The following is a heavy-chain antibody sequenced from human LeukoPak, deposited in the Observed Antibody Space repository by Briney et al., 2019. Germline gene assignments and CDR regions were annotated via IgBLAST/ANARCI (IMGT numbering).Heavy chain of an antibody. Sequence: EASVKVSCKASTYISSDFGISWGRLAPGGGLEWMGWVSGDNGQTNYGHKFYGRVTMTMETSTNTASMELRGLRSDDTAIYYCARVYLYTTGWSAAYYYFMDVWGKGTTVIVSS. D-gene: IGHD3-16*02. J-gene: IGHJ6*03. CDR1: TYISSDFG. V-gene: IGHV1-18*01. CDR3: ARVYLYTTGWSAAYYYFMDV. CDR2: VSGDNGQT.